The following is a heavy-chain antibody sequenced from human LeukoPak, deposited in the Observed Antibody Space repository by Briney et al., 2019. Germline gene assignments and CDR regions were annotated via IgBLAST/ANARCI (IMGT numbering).Heavy chain of an antibody. Sequence: PEGSLRLSCAASGFTFSSYSMNWVRQAPGKGLEWVSSISSSSSYIYYAESVKGRFTIYRDNDKNSLYLQMNSLRAEDTAVYYCARTPSRGWPWGQGTLVTVSS. CDR1: GFTFSSYS. CDR2: ISSSSSYI. V-gene: IGHV3-21*01. J-gene: IGHJ5*02. D-gene: IGHD6-19*01. CDR3: ARTPSRGWP.